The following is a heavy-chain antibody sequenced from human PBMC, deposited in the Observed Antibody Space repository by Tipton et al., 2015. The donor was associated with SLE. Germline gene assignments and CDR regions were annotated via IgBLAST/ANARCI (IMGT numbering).Heavy chain of an antibody. Sequence: GSLRLSCAASGFTFSSYGMSWVRQAPGKGLEWVSVIYSGGTTYYADSVKGRFTIYRDNSKNTLYLQMNNLRAEDTAVYYCASEIVVVILVYWGQGTLVSVSS. CDR2: IYSGGTT. CDR1: GFTFSSYG. CDR3: ASEIVVVILVY. J-gene: IGHJ4*02. V-gene: IGHV3-23*03. D-gene: IGHD3-22*01.